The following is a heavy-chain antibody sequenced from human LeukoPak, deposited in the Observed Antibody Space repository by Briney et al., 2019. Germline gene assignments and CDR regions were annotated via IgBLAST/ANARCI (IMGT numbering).Heavy chain of an antibody. Sequence: SVKVSCKASGGTFSSYAISWVRQAPGQGLEWMGRINPIFGTANYAQKFQGRATITTDESTSTAYMELSSLRSEDTAVYYCARTYYYDSSGYYPFDYWGQGTLVTVSS. CDR3: ARTYYYDSSGYYPFDY. CDR1: GGTFSSYA. V-gene: IGHV1-69*05. J-gene: IGHJ4*02. CDR2: INPIFGTA. D-gene: IGHD3-22*01.